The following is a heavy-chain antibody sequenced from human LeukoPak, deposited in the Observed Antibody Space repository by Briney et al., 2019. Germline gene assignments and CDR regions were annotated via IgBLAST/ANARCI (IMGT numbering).Heavy chain of an antibody. CDR3: ARSRLTVTTFDY. V-gene: IGHV3-7*01. D-gene: IGHD4-17*01. CDR1: GFTSSSYW. CDR2: IKQDGCEK. J-gene: IGHJ4*02. Sequence: PGGSLRLSCAASGFTSSSYWMSWVRQAPGEGLEGGANIKQDGCEKYYVDSVKGRFTISRDNAKNSLYLKMNSLRAEDTAVYYCARSRLTVTTFDYWGQGTLVTVSS.